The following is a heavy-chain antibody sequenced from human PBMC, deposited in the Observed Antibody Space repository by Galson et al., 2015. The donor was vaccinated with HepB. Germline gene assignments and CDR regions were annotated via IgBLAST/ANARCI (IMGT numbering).Heavy chain of an antibody. CDR2: ISGSGGST. J-gene: IGHJ4*02. Sequence: LRLSCAASGFTFSSYAMSWVRQAPGKGLEWVSAISGSGGSTYYADSVKGRFTISRDNSKNTLYLQMNSLRAEDTAVYYCAKDLAQGPRLTYYDFWSGYSGLDYWGQGTLVTVSS. D-gene: IGHD3-3*01. CDR3: AKDLAQGPRLTYYDFWSGYSGLDY. CDR1: GFTFSSYA. V-gene: IGHV3-23*01.